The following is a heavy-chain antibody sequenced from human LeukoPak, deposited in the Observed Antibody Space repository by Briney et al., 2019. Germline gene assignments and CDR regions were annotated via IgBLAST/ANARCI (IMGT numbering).Heavy chain of an antibody. Sequence: SETLSLTCTFSGGTISSYYWSWIRQPAGKGLEWIGYIYYSGSTNYNPSLKSRVTISVDTSKNQFSLKLSSVTAADTAVYYCARDGGSGSFYNVDPWGQGTLVTVSS. CDR3: ARDGGSGSFYNVDP. CDR1: GGTISSYY. CDR2: IYYSGST. D-gene: IGHD3-10*01. J-gene: IGHJ5*02. V-gene: IGHV4-59*01.